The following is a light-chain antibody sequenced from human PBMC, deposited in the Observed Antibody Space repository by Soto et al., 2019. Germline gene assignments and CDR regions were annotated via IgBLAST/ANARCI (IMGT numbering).Light chain of an antibody. CDR3: CSYTSSTSLI. J-gene: IGLJ2*01. CDR2: DVN. V-gene: IGLV2-14*03. Sequence: QSALTQPASVSGSPGQSITISCTGTSSDIGGYMYVSWYQQHPGKVPKLLIFDVNNRPSGVSDRFSGSKSGNTASLTITGLQAEDEAEYYCCSYTSSTSLIFGGGTKLTVL. CDR1: SSDIGGYMY.